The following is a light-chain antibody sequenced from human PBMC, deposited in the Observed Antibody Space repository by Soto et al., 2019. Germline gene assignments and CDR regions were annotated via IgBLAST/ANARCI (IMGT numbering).Light chain of an antibody. Sequence: QSALTQPASVSGSPGQSITISCTGTSSDVGGYNYVSWYQQQPGKAPKLMIYEVSNRPSGVSDRFSGSKSGNTASLTISGLQAEDEADYYCTSYRSTSTRYVFGTGTKVTVL. CDR2: EVS. J-gene: IGLJ1*01. V-gene: IGLV2-14*01. CDR1: SSDVGGYNY. CDR3: TSYRSTSTRYV.